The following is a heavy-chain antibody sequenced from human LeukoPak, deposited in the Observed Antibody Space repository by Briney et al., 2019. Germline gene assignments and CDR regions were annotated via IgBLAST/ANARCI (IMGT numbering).Heavy chain of an antibody. CDR1: GGSISSYY. CDR3: ARVGSYEGWFDP. V-gene: IGHV4-59*01. D-gene: IGHD1-26*01. Sequence: PSETLSLTCTVSGGSISSYYWSWIRQPPGKGLEWIGYIYYTGSTNYNPSLKSRVTISVDTSKNQFSLKLSSVTAADTAVYYCARVGSYEGWFDPWGQGTLVTVSS. CDR2: IYYTGST. J-gene: IGHJ5*02.